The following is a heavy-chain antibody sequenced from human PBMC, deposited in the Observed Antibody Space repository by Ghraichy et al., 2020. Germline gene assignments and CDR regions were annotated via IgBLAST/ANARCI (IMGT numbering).Heavy chain of an antibody. J-gene: IGHJ4*02. D-gene: IGHD6-19*01. V-gene: IGHV6-1*01. CDR2: TYYRSRWYI. CDR3: ARESTIAMAGNSRGTFDY. CDR1: GDSVSSNSAA. Sequence: SQTLSLTCAISGDSVSSNSAAWNWIRQSPSRGLEWLGRTYYRSRWYIDYALSVKSRITVNPDTSKNQFSLQLNSVTPEDTAVYYCARESTIAMAGNSRGTFDYWGQGTLVTVSS.